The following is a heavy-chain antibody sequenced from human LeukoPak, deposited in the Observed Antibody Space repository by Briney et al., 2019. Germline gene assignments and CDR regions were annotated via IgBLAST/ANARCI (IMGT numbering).Heavy chain of an antibody. CDR2: IYYSGST. D-gene: IGHD4-17*01. J-gene: IGHJ4*02. CDR3: ARETSGDYATAFDY. Sequence: SETLSLTCTVSGGSISSYCWSWIRQPPGKGLEWIGYIYYSGSTNYNPSLKSRVTISVDTSKNQFSLKLSSVTAADTAVYYCARETSGDYATAFDYWGQGTLVTVSS. V-gene: IGHV4-59*01. CDR1: GGSISSYC.